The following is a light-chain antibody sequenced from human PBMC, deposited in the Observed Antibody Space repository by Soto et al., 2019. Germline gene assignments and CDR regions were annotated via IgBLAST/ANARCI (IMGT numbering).Light chain of an antibody. Sequence: DILLTQTPGTLSLSPWGRPTLSGRASQRVGSNYLAWYQQKPGQPPRLLIHGAYSRASGIPDRFSGSGSGTDFTLTISRLQPEDFAVYYCQPYASTRWTFGQGTQVEI. V-gene: IGKV3-20*01. CDR2: GAY. CDR3: QPYASTRWT. J-gene: IGKJ1*01. CDR1: QRVGSNY.